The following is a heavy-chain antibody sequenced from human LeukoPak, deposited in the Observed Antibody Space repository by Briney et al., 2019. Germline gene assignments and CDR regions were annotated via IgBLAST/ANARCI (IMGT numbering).Heavy chain of an antibody. J-gene: IGHJ3*02. V-gene: IGHV4-39*01. CDR1: GGSISSSSYY. CDR3: ASLSRQQLASDAFDI. D-gene: IGHD6-13*01. Sequence: PSETPSLTCTVSGGSISSSSYYWGWIRQPPGKGLEWIGSIYYSGSTYYNPSLKSRVTISVDTSKNQFSLKLSSVTAADTAVYYCASLSRQQLASDAFDIWGQGTMVTVSS. CDR2: IYYSGST.